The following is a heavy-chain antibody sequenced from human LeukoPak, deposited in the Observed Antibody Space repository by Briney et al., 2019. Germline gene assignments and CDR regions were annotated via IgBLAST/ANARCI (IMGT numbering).Heavy chain of an antibody. CDR3: ARDLPASGYSYDY. CDR1: GFRFSNYW. D-gene: IGHD5-18*01. J-gene: IGHJ4*02. CDR2: IDGPGSGT. V-gene: IGHV3-74*01. Sequence: GGSLRLSCAASGFRFSNYWMHWVRHAPGRGLVWVSRIDGPGSGTGYATSVKGRFTISRDNAKNTLYLEMSSLTVDDTAVYFCARDLPASGYSYDYWGQGTLVTVSS.